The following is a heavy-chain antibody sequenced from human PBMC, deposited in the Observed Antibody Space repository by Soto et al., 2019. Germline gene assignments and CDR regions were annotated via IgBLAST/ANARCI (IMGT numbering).Heavy chain of an antibody. CDR3: ARTYYYGSGSYYYCYGMDG. CDR2: IIPIFGTA. CDR1: GGTFSSYA. V-gene: IGHV1-69*01. J-gene: IGHJ6*02. Sequence: QVQLVQSGAEVKKPGSSVKVSCKASGGTFSSYAISWVRQAPGQGLEWMGGIIPIFGTANYARKFQGRVTITADESTSTAYMEPSSLRSEDTAVYYCARTYYYGSGSYYYCYGMDGWGQGTTVTVSS. D-gene: IGHD3-10*01.